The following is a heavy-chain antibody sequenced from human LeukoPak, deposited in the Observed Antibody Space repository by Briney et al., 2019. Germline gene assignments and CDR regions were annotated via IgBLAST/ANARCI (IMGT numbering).Heavy chain of an antibody. V-gene: IGHV1-46*01. CDR2: INPSGGST. D-gene: IGHD4-23*01. CDR3: ARGDYGGLPNY. CDR1: GYTLTELS. J-gene: IGHJ4*02. Sequence: GASVKVSCKVSGYTLTELSMHWVRQAPGQGLEWMGIINPSGGSTSYAQKFQGRVTMTRDTSTSTVYMELSSLRSEDTAVYYCARGDYGGLPNYWGQGTLVTVSS.